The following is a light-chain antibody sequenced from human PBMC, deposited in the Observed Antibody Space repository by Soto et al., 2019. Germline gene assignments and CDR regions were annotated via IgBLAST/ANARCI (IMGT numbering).Light chain of an antibody. V-gene: IGLV1-40*01. CDR1: SSNIGAGYD. Sequence: QSVLTQPPSVSGAPGQRVTISCTGSSSNIGAGYDVHWYQQLPETAPKLLIYGNSNRPSGVPDRFSGSKSGTSASLAITGLQAEDEADYYCQSYDSSLSGYVFGTGTKLNVL. CDR2: GNS. J-gene: IGLJ1*01. CDR3: QSYDSSLSGYV.